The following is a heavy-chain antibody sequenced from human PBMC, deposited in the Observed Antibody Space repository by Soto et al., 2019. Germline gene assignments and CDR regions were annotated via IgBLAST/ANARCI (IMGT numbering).Heavy chain of an antibody. CDR3: ARDRCSSTSCARGNWYFDL. J-gene: IGHJ2*01. Sequence: QVQLVQSGAEVKKPGSSVKVSCKASGGTFSSYSISWVRQAPGQGLEWMGRIISVLGLPNYAQKFQGRVTITAEKSTSPAYMELTSLKSADTAVYYCARDRCSSTSCARGNWYFDLWGRGTLVTVSS. CDR1: GGTFSSYS. D-gene: IGHD2-2*01. V-gene: IGHV1-69*04. CDR2: IISVLGLP.